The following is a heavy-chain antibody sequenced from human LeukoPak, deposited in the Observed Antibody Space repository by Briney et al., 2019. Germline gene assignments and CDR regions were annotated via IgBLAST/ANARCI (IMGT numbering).Heavy chain of an antibody. CDR2: MNQDGSDK. CDR3: ATDASKYGL. Sequence: PGGSLRLSCAASGFTFSSHWMNWVRQAPGKGLEWVANMNQDGSDKNYVDSVEGRFTISRDNTNNSLFLQMSSLRAEDTAVYYCATDASKYGLWGQGTLVTVSS. V-gene: IGHV3-7*01. J-gene: IGHJ4*02. D-gene: IGHD2-8*01. CDR1: GFTFSSHW.